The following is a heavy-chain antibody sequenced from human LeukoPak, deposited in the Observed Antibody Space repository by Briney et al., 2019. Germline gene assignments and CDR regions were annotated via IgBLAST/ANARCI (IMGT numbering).Heavy chain of an antibody. J-gene: IGHJ4*02. V-gene: IGHV1-2*02. Sequence: ASVNVSRKPSVYTFTGYYMHWVRPPPRQGGEWMGWINPNSGGTHYAQKFQGRVTMTRDTSISTAYMELSRLRSNDTAVYYCARVSRTYGYSYIGYSGQGTLVTVSS. CDR1: VYTFTGYY. CDR3: ARVSRTYGYSYIGY. CDR2: INPNSGGT. D-gene: IGHD5-18*01.